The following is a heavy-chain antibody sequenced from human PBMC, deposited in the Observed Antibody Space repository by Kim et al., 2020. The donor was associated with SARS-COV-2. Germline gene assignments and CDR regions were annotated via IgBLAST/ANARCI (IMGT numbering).Heavy chain of an antibody. CDR3: ARDWSSIAARPRFDY. Sequence: GGSLRLSCAASGFTFSSYWMSWVRQAPGKGLEWVANIKQDGSEKYYVDSVKGRFTISRDNAKNSLYLQMNSLRAEDTAVYYCARDWSSIAARPRFDYWGQGTLVTVSS. CDR2: IKQDGSEK. J-gene: IGHJ4*02. D-gene: IGHD6-6*01. CDR1: GFTFSSYW. V-gene: IGHV3-7*01.